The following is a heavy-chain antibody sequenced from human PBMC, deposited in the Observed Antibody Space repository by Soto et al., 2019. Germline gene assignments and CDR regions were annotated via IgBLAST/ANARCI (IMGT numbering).Heavy chain of an antibody. CDR3: ARSDRLRFLEWFLGAFDI. D-gene: IGHD3-3*01. V-gene: IGHV1-18*01. Sequence: ASVKVSCKASGYTFTNYGISWVRQAPGQGLEWMGWISAYNGNTNYAQKLQGRVTMTTDTSTSTAYMELRSLRSDDTAVYYCARSDRLRFLEWFLGAFDIWGQGTMVTVSS. CDR1: GYTFTNYG. CDR2: ISAYNGNT. J-gene: IGHJ3*02.